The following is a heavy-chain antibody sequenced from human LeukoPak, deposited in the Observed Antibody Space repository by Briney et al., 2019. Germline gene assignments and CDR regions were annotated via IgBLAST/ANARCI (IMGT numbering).Heavy chain of an antibody. CDR1: GFTFRDYS. Sequence: GGSLRLSCAASGFTFRDYSMNWVRQAPGEGLKWISYISRSSSTIYYADSVKGRFTISRDNAKNSLYLQMNSLRDEDTGVFYCARDTVGDVWGQGTLVTVSS. CDR3: ARDTVGDV. CDR2: ISRSSSTI. J-gene: IGHJ4*02. V-gene: IGHV3-48*02.